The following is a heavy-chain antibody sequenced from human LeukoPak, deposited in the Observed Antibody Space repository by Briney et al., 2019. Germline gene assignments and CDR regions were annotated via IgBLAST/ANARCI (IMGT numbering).Heavy chain of an antibody. J-gene: IGHJ4*02. CDR2: VYNSGMT. Sequence: SETLSLTCTVSGGPIRNYYWTWIRQSPGQGLEWIGYVYNSGMTDYNPSLKIRLTISVDTSKNPFSLKLSSMPAADTAVYYCARSRGLAGAATVIDYWGQGTLVTVSS. CDR1: GGPIRNYY. CDR3: ARSRGLAGAATVIDY. D-gene: IGHD6-25*01. V-gene: IGHV4-59*08.